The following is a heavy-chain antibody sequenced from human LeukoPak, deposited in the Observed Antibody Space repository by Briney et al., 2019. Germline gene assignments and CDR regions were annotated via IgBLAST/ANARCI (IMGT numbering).Heavy chain of an antibody. CDR3: ARGPYATLPDY. CDR2: MNPNSGNT. J-gene: IGHJ4*02. Sequence: GTSVKVSCKAYGYTFTSYDINWVRQATGQGLEWMGWMNPNSGNTGYAQKFQGRVTITRNTSISTAYMELSSLRSEDTAVYYCARGPYATLPDYWGQGTLVTVSS. CDR1: GYTFTSYD. V-gene: IGHV1-8*03.